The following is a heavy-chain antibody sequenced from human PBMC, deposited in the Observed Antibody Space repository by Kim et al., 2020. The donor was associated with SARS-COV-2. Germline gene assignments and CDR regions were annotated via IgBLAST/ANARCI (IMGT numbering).Heavy chain of an antibody. J-gene: IGHJ3*02. CDR2: FDPEDGET. CDR1: GYTLTELS. V-gene: IGHV1-24*01. D-gene: IGHD2-2*01. CDR3: ATEYCSSTSCQGDAFDI. Sequence: ASVKVSCKVSGYTLTELSMHWVRQAPGKGLEWMGGFDPEDGETIYAQKFQGRVTMTEDTSTDTAYMELSSLRSEDTAVYYCATEYCSSTSCQGDAFDIWGQGTMVTVSS.